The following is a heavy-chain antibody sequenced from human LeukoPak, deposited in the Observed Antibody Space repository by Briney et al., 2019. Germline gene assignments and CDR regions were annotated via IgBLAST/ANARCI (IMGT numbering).Heavy chain of an antibody. CDR1: GFTFDDYA. J-gene: IGHJ4*02. D-gene: IGHD6-19*01. CDR3: AKDTVNAVAGTLKEY. V-gene: IGHV3-9*01. CDR2: INWNSDII. Sequence: GGSLRLSCAASGFTFDDYAMHWVRQAPGKGLEWVSGINWNSDIIVYADSVKGRFTISRDNAKNSLYLQMNSLSAEDTALYYCAKDTVNAVAGTLKEYWGQGTLVTVSS.